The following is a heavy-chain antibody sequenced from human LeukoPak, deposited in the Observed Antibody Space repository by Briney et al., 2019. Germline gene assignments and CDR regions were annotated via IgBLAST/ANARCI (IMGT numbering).Heavy chain of an antibody. CDR1: GFTFSSYG. D-gene: IGHD3-16*01. CDR3: ASSDSMFIDYYYGMDV. Sequence: GGSLRLSCAASGFTFSSYGMHWVRQAPGKGLEWVAVISRDGSNKYYADSVKGRFTISRDNSKNTLYLQMNSLRAEDTAVYYCASSDSMFIDYYYGMDVWGQGTTVTVSS. CDR2: ISRDGSNK. V-gene: IGHV3-30*03. J-gene: IGHJ6*02.